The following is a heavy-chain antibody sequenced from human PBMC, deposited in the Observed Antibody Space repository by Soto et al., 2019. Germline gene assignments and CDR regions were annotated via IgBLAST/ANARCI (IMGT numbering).Heavy chain of an antibody. D-gene: IGHD6-13*01. Sequence: PAGTLSLTCTVSGVSMRNYFLTWIRQPPGKGLEGIGYIHYSGTTSFFPSYNPSLRSRVTISEDTSKNQFSLKLLSVTTADTAVYFCAAGEASSRNLAPYYLGFWGQGTLGTVSS. CDR1: GVSMRNYF. CDR3: AAGEASSRNLAPYYLGF. J-gene: IGHJ4*02. V-gene: IGHV4-59*01. CDR2: IHYSGTT.